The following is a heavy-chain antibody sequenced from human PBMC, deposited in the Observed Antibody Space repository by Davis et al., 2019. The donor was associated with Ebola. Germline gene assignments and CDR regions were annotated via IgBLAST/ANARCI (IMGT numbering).Heavy chain of an antibody. Sequence: PSETLSLTCTVSGGSISSSSYYWGWIRQPPGKGLEWIGSIYYSGSTYYNPSLKSRVTISVDTSKNQFSLKLSSVTAADTAVYYCARHGSGSYLFDYWGQGTLVTVSS. D-gene: IGHD3-10*01. CDR3: ARHGSGSYLFDY. CDR2: IYYSGST. V-gene: IGHV4-39*01. CDR1: GGSISSSSYY. J-gene: IGHJ4*02.